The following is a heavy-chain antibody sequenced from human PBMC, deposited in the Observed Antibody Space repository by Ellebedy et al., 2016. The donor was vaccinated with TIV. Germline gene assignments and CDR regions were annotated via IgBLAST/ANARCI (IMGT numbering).Heavy chain of an antibody. D-gene: IGHD1-26*01. CDR1: GGSISSSSYY. Sequence: SETLSLTXTASGGSISSSSYYWGWIRQPLGKGLVWIGSIYYSGSTYYNLSLKSRATISVDTSKNQFSLKLSSVTAADTDVYYCARALVGASGVFDYWGQGTLVTVSS. CDR2: IYYSGST. V-gene: IGHV4-39*07. J-gene: IGHJ4*02. CDR3: ARALVGASGVFDY.